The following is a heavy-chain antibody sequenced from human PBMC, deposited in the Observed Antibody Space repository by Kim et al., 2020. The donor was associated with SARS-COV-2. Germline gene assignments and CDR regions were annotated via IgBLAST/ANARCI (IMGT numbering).Heavy chain of an antibody. CDR1: GGSISSYY. D-gene: IGHD6-13*01. Sequence: SETLSLTCTVSGGSISSYYWSWIRQPPGKGLEWIGYIYYSGSTNYNPSLKSRVTISVDTSKNQFSLKLSSVTAADTAVYCCARDSSSWSGWFDPWGQGTLVTVSS. V-gene: IGHV4-59*13. J-gene: IGHJ5*02. CDR2: IYYSGST. CDR3: ARDSSSWSGWFDP.